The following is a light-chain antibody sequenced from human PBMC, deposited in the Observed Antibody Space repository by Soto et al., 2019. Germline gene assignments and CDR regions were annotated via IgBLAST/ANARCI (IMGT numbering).Light chain of an antibody. Sequence: EIVMTQSPATLSVSPGERATLSCRASQSVSSNLAWYQQKPVQAPRLLIYGASTRATGIPARFSGSGSGADFTLTIRSLQSEDFAVYYCQQYNNWPYTFGQGTKLEIK. CDR2: GAS. CDR3: QQYNNWPYT. CDR1: QSVSSN. J-gene: IGKJ2*01. V-gene: IGKV3-15*01.